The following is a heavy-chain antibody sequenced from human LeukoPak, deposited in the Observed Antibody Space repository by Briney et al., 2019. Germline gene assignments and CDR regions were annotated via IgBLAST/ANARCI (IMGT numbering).Heavy chain of an antibody. CDR3: ARATNSGYDYDY. J-gene: IGHJ4*02. CDR1: GYTFTSNY. CDR2: ISPSGGST. V-gene: IGHV1-46*01. Sequence: ASVKVSCKAFGYTFTSNYMHWVRQAPGQGPEWMGVISPSGGSTTYAQKFQGRVTMTRDMSTSTVYMELSSLRSEDTAVYYCARATNSGYDYDYWGQGTLVTVSS. D-gene: IGHD5-12*01.